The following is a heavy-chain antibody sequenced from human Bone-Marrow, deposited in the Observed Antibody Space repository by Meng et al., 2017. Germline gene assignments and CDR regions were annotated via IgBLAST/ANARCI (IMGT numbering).Heavy chain of an antibody. CDR3: ARVQSSGWSPGY. CDR2: INPSGGST. CDR1: GYTFTRYY. D-gene: IGHD6-19*01. Sequence: QVWLRRLGARVTDPGAEVKVSCKASGYTFTRYYMHWVRQAPGQGLEWMGIINPSGGSTSYAQKFQGRVTMTRDTSTSTVYMELSSLRSEDTAVYYCARVQSSGWSPGYWGQGTLVTVSS. V-gene: IGHV1-46*01. J-gene: IGHJ4*02.